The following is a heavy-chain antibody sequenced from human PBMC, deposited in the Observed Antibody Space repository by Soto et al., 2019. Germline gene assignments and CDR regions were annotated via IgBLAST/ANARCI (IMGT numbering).Heavy chain of an antibody. CDR2: ISSSGSTI. D-gene: IGHD5-18*01. CDR3: ARVDTAMVMSIDY. J-gene: IGHJ4*02. Sequence: GGSLRLSCAASGFTFSDYYMSWIRQAPGKGLEWVPYISSSGSTIYYADSVKGRFTISRDNAKNSLYLQMNSLRAEDTAVYYCARVDTAMVMSIDYWGQGTLVTVSS. V-gene: IGHV3-11*01. CDR1: GFTFSDYY.